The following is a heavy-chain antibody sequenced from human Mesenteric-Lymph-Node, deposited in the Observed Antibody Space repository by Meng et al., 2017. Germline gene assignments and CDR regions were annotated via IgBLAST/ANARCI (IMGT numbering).Heavy chain of an antibody. D-gene: IGHD3-16*01. CDR2: IYNTGST. CDR1: GASVSSDY. CDR3: AERFRDFGWITSFDY. Sequence: SETLSLTCTVSGASVSSDYWSWIRQPPGKGLEWIGYIYNTGSTNYNPSLKSRVTISVDTSKNQFSLRLSSVTAADTAVYYCAERFRDFGWITSFDYWGQGTLVTVSS. J-gene: IGHJ4*02. V-gene: IGHV4-59*02.